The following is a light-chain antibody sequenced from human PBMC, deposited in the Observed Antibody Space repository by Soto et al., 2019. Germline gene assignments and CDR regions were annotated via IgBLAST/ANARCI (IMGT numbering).Light chain of an antibody. CDR1: QDISNY. V-gene: IGKV1-33*01. Sequence: MTPSPSSPFSSTRDQIPNTFQASQDISNYLNWYQQKPGKAPKLLIYDASNLETGVPSRFSGSGSGTDFTFTISSLQPEDIATYYCQQYDNLPSFGQGTRLENK. CDR2: DAS. J-gene: IGKJ5*01. CDR3: QQYDNLPS.